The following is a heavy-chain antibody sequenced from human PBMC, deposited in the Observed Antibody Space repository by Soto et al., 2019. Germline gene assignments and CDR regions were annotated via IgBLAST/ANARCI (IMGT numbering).Heavy chain of an antibody. J-gene: IGHJ4*02. V-gene: IGHV4-34*01. CDR3: ARGAQSMIKFGSQHVGGYYFDY. CDR2: INHSGST. CDR1: GGSFSGYY. D-gene: IGHD3-16*01. Sequence: QVQLQQWGAGLLKPSETLSLTCAVYGGSFSGYYWCWIRQPPGKGLEWMGEINHSGSTNYNPSLKSRVTISVDTAKNQFSLKLSSVTAADTAVYYCARGAQSMIKFGSQHVGGYYFDYWGQGTLVTVSS.